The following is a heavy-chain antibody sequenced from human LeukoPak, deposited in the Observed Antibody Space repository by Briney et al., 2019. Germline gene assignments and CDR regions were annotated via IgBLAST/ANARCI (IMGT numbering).Heavy chain of an antibody. V-gene: IGHV3-9*01. Sequence: GRSLRLSCAASGFTFDDYAMHWVRQAPGKGLEWVSGISWNSGSIGYADSVKGRFTISRDNAKNSLYLQMNSLRAEDTALYYRAKAPTYGSGSYYQYFDYWGRGTLVTVSS. D-gene: IGHD3-10*01. J-gene: IGHJ4*02. CDR3: AKAPTYGSGSYYQYFDY. CDR2: ISWNSGSI. CDR1: GFTFDDYA.